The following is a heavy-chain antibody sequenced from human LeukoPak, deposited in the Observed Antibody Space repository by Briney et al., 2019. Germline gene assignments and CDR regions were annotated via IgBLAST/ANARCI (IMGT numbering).Heavy chain of an antibody. D-gene: IGHD6-19*01. CDR3: ARLSSGWYYFDY. V-gene: IGHV4-59*08. CDR1: GGSISSYY. Sequence: SETLSLTCTVSGGSISSYYWSWIRQPPGKGLEWIGYIYYSGSTNYNPSLKSRVTISVDTSKNQFSLKLSSVTAADTAVYYCARLSSGWYYFDYWGQGTLVTVSS. J-gene: IGHJ4*02. CDR2: IYYSGST.